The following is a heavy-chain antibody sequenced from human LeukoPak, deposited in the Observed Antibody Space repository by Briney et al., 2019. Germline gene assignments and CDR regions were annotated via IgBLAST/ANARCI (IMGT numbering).Heavy chain of an antibody. J-gene: IGHJ5*02. CDR2: ISGSGGTT. D-gene: IGHD6-13*01. V-gene: IGHV3-23*01. CDR1: GFTFSSYA. Sequence: PGGSLRLSCAASGFTFSSYAMSWVRQAPGKGLEWVSEISGSGGTTYYADSVKGRFTISRDNSKNTLYLQVNSLRAEDTAVYYCAKKGLYSVNNWFDPWGQGTLVTVSS. CDR3: AKKGLYSVNNWFDP.